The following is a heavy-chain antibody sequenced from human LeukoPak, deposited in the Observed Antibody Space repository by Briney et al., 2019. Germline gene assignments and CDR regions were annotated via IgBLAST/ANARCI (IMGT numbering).Heavy chain of an antibody. D-gene: IGHD4-11*01. CDR1: GYTFTTYA. V-gene: IGHV1-3*04. CDR3: ARVYRERSYFDY. J-gene: IGHJ4*02. Sequence: ASVKVSCTASGYTFTTYAIHWVRQAPGQRLEWMGWINTDNGNTKYSQKFQGRVTITRDTSASTAYMALSSLRFEDTAIYYCARVYRERSYFDYWGQGTLVTVSS. CDR2: INTDNGNT.